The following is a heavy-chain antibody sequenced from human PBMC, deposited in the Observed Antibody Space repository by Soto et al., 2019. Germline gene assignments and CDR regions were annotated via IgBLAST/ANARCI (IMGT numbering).Heavy chain of an antibody. D-gene: IGHD3-10*01. CDR1: GYTFTSYY. CDR2: INPSGGST. J-gene: IGHJ6*02. V-gene: IGHV1-46*03. CDR3: ARDDTFYGSGLLYYYGMDV. Sequence: ASVKVSCKASGYTFTSYYMHWVRQAPGQGLEWMGIINPSGGSTSYAQKFQGRVTMTRDTSTGTVYMELSSLRSEDTAVYYCARDDTFYGSGLLYYYGMDVWGQGTTVTVSS.